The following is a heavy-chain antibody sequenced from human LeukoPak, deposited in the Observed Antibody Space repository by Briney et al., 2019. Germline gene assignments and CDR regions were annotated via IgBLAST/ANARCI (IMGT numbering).Heavy chain of an antibody. Sequence: GGSLRLSCAASGFTVCSNYMSWVRQARGKGLEWGSVIYSGGSTYYANSVKGRFTISRDNSKNTMYLQMNSLRAEDTAVYYCAKSIGGSYDSSGYLNYWGQGTLVTVSS. J-gene: IGHJ4*02. CDR3: AKSIGGSYDSSGYLNY. CDR2: IYSGGST. V-gene: IGHV3-53*01. D-gene: IGHD3-22*01. CDR1: GFTVCSNY.